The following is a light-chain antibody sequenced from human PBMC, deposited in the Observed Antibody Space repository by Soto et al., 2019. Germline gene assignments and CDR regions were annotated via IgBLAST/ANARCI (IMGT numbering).Light chain of an antibody. CDR2: EVS. J-gene: IGLJ2*01. CDR3: CSYAGSSTPVV. V-gene: IGLV2-23*02. CDR1: SSDVGSYNL. Sequence: SALTQPASVSGSPGQSLTISCTGTSSDVGSYNLVSWYQQHPGKAPKLMIYEVSKRPSGVSNRFSGSKSGNTASLTISGLQAEDEADYYCCSYAGSSTPVVFGGGTKVTVL.